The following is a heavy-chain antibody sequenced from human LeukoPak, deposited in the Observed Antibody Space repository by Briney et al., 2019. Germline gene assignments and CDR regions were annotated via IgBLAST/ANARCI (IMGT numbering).Heavy chain of an antibody. Sequence: GRSLRLSCAASGFSFSSYGMHWVRQAPGKGLEWVAVISYDGSNKYYADSVKGRFTISRDNSKNTLYLQMNSLRAEDTAVYYCARGELLLVYWGQGTLVTVSS. CDR3: ARGELLLVY. V-gene: IGHV3-30*19. CDR1: GFSFSSYG. J-gene: IGHJ4*02. CDR2: ISYDGSNK. D-gene: IGHD1-26*01.